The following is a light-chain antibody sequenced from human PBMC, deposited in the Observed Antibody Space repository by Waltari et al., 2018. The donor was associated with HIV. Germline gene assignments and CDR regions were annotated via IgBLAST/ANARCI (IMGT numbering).Light chain of an antibody. CDR1: SSGDGDSNL. CDR2: YVT. Sequence: SAVIPPPSVSASPGQSTSTSSSAASSGDGDSNLVSSYQHHNAGAPQLLIFYVTTRRPGGSTSCSGSTYGNTASLLTTYLLDEDEADYYCCTYARSSTLEVFGGGTRVTVL. J-gene: IGLJ2*01. CDR3: CTYARSSTLEV. V-gene: IGLV2-14*03.